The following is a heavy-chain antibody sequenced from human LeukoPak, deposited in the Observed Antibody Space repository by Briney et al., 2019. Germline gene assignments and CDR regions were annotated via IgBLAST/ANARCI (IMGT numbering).Heavy chain of an antibody. V-gene: IGHV3-43*02. D-gene: IGHD2-2*01. Sequence: GGSLRLSCAASGFTFDDYAMHWVRQAPGKGLEWVSLISGDGGSTYYADSVKGRFTISRDNSKNSLYLQMNSLRTEDTAFFYCARRGITSSTQFDYWVQGTLVNVSS. CDR3: ARRGITSSTQFDY. CDR1: GFTFDDYA. CDR2: ISGDGGST. J-gene: IGHJ4*02.